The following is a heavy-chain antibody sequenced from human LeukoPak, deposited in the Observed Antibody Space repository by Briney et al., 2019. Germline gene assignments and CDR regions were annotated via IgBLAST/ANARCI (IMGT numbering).Heavy chain of an antibody. Sequence: SVKVSCKASGGTFSSYAISWVRQVPGQGLEWMGGIIPIFGTANYAQKFQGRVTITADKSTSTAHMELSSLRSEDTAVYYCASNCGGDCSPYYFDYWGQGTLVTVSS. CDR3: ASNCGGDCSPYYFDY. CDR2: IIPIFGTA. CDR1: GGTFSSYA. V-gene: IGHV1-69*06. J-gene: IGHJ4*02. D-gene: IGHD2-21*02.